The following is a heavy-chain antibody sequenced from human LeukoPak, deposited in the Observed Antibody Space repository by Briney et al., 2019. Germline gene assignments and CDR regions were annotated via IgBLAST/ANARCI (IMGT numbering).Heavy chain of an antibody. CDR3: ARARYAPAAIPFDYYYMDV. CDR2: IYYSGST. D-gene: IGHD2-2*02. CDR1: GGSISSGSYY. V-gene: IGHV4-61*01. J-gene: IGHJ6*03. Sequence: KPSETLSLTCTVSGGSISSGSYYWGWIRQPPGKGLEWIGYIYYSGSTNYNPSLKSRVTISVATSKNPFSLKLSSVTAAHTGGYDCARARYAPAAIPFDYYYMDVWGKGTTATVSS.